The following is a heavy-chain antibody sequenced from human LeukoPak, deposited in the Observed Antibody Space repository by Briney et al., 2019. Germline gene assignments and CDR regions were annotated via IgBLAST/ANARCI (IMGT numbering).Heavy chain of an antibody. CDR2: ISYDGSNK. V-gene: IGHV3-30*04. Sequence: GGSLRLSCAASGFTFSSYAMHWVRQAPGKGLEWVAVISYDGSNKYYADSVKGRFTISRDNSKNTLYLQMNSLRAEDTAVYYCARDFLDYYDSSGYPVWGQGTLVTVSS. D-gene: IGHD3-22*01. CDR1: GFTFSSYA. J-gene: IGHJ4*02. CDR3: ARDFLDYYDSSGYPV.